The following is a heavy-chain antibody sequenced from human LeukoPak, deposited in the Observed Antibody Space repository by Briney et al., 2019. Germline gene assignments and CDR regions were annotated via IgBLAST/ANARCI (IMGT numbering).Heavy chain of an antibody. V-gene: IGHV1-69*13. CDR3: ARDHRYCSGGSCYWFDP. D-gene: IGHD2-15*01. CDR2: IIPIFGTA. J-gene: IGHJ5*02. Sequence: SVKVSCKASGGTFSSYAISWVRQAPGQGLEWMGGIIPIFGTANYAQKFQGRVTITADESTSTAYMELSSLRSEDTAVYYCARDHRYCSGGSCYWFDPWGQGTLVTVSS. CDR1: GGTFSSYA.